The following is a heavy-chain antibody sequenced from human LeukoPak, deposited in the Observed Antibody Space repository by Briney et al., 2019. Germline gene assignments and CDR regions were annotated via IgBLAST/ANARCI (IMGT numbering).Heavy chain of an antibody. CDR3: ARDRGVGATTA. D-gene: IGHD1-26*01. J-gene: IGHJ5*02. CDR1: GGSISSYY. Sequence: PSETLSLTCTVSGGSISSYYWSWIRQPPGKGLEWIGCIYYSGSTNYNPSLKSRVTISVDTSKNQFSLKLSSVTAADTAVYYCARDRGVGATTAWGQGTLVTVSS. V-gene: IGHV4-59*12. CDR2: IYYSGST.